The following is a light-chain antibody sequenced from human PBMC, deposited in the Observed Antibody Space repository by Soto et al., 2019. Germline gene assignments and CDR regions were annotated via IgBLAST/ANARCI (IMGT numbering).Light chain of an antibody. CDR3: KQYGSSPET. CDR2: GAY. J-gene: IGKJ1*01. Sequence: EIVLTQSPGTLSLSPGERATLSCRASQSVSSSYLAWYQQKPGQAHRLLIYGAYSRATGIQDRFSGSGSGTDFTLTISRLEPEDFAVYYCKQYGSSPETFGQGTKVDI. V-gene: IGKV3-20*01. CDR1: QSVSSSY.